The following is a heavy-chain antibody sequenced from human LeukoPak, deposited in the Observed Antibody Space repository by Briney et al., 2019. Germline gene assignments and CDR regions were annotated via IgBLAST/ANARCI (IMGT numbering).Heavy chain of an antibody. J-gene: IGHJ6*02. D-gene: IGHD5-24*01. CDR1: GFSFDDYA. V-gene: IGHV3-43*02. CDR2: ISGDGDGT. Sequence: GGSLRLSCAASGFSFDDYAMHWFRQVPGKGLEWVSLISGDGDGTYSADSVKGRFTISRDNSKHYLYLQMNSLGTDNSTFYHCGTDGRWRKVGYRYYGVDVSGQGTTFSVSS. CDR3: GTDGRWRKVGYRYYGVDV.